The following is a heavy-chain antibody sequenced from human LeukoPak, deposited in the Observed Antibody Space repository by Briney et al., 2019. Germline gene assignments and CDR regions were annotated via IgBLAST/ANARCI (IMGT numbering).Heavy chain of an antibody. CDR1: GFTLSSYE. Sequence: PGGSLRLSCAASGFTLSSYEMNWVRQARGRGREWVSSISGSSTYIYYADSVKGRFTISRDNAKNSLYLQMNSLRAEDTAVYYCAREGVVIVGANDCWGQGTLVTVSS. CDR3: AREGVVIVGANDC. J-gene: IGHJ4*02. CDR2: ISGSSTYI. D-gene: IGHD1-26*01. V-gene: IGHV3-21*01.